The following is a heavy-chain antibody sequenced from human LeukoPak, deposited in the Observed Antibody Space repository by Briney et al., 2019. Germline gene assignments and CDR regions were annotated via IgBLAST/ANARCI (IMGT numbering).Heavy chain of an antibody. J-gene: IGHJ4*02. V-gene: IGHV4-59*10. D-gene: IGHD2-2*01. CDR2: IDTSGNT. Sequence: SETLSLTCAVYGGSFSGYYWSWIRQPAGKGLEWIGRIDTSGNTNYKPSLKSRVTMSVDTSKNQFSLKLSSVTAADTAVYYCARLRADCSSTSCYRADFDYWGQGTLVTVSS. CDR3: ARLRADCSSTSCYRADFDY. CDR1: GGSFSGYY.